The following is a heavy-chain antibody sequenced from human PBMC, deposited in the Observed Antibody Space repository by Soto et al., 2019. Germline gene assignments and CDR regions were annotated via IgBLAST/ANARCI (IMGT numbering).Heavy chain of an antibody. CDR3: VCLHDTASTDYY. CDR2: IYYSGST. J-gene: IGHJ6*01. Sequence: SENLSITCTVSGGSISSYYWSWIRQPPGKGLEWIGYIYYSGSTNYNPSLKSRVTISVDTSKNQFSLKLSSVTAADTAVYYCVCLHDTASTDYY. CDR1: GGSISSYY. D-gene: IGHD2-21*02. V-gene: IGHV4-59*08.